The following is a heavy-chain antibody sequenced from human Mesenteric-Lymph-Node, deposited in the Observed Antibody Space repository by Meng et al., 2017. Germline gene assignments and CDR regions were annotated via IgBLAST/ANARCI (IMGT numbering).Heavy chain of an antibody. CDR3: AREDTTGEGAFDI. CDR2: IWYDGGDK. D-gene: IGHD1-1*01. Sequence: SLKISCAASGFTFSSYGMHWVRQAPGKGLEWVALIWYDGGDKRYADSVKGRFTISRDNSKNTLYLQMNSLRAEDTAVYYCAREDTTGEGAFDIWGQGTMVTVSS. CDR1: GFTFSSYG. J-gene: IGHJ3*02. V-gene: IGHV3-33*01.